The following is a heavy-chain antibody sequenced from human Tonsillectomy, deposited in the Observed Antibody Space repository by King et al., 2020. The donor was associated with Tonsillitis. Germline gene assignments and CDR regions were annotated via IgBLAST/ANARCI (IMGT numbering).Heavy chain of an antibody. V-gene: IGHV3-20*04. Sequence: VQLVESGGGVVRPGGSLRLSCAASGFTFDDYGMSWVRQAPGKGLEWGSGINWNGGGTVYADSVKGRFTISRDNAKNSLYLQMNSLRAEDTALYYCARDYDSSGYAPFDYWGQGTLVTVSS. D-gene: IGHD3-22*01. J-gene: IGHJ4*02. CDR2: INWNGGGT. CDR3: ARDYDSSGYAPFDY. CDR1: GFTFDDYG.